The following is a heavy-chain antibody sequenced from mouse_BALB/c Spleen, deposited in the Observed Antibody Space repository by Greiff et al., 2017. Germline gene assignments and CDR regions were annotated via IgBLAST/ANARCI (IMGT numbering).Heavy chain of an antibody. V-gene: IGHV5-6-5*01. D-gene: IGHD1-1*01. CDR2: ISSGGST. CDR1: GFTFSSYA. Sequence: DVKLVESGGGLVKPGGSLKLSCAASGFTFSSYAMSWVRQTPEKRLEWVASISSGGSTYYPDSVKGRFTISRDNARNILYLQMSSLRSEDTAMYYCANDYYGSSYPFAYWGQGTLVTVSA. J-gene: IGHJ3*01. CDR3: ANDYYGSSYPFAY.